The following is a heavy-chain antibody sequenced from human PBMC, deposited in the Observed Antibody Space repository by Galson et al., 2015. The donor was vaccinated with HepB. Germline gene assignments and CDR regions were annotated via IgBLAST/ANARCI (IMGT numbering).Heavy chain of an antibody. Sequence: SLRLSCAASGFTFSSYAMSWVRQAPGKGLEWVSAISGSGGSTYYADSVKGRFTISRDNSKNTLYLQMNSLRAEDTAVYYCAKDHLYHDILPTTFDYWSQGTLVTVSS. D-gene: IGHD3-9*01. CDR3: AKDHLYHDILPTTFDY. CDR2: ISGSGGST. V-gene: IGHV3-23*01. CDR1: GFTFSSYA. J-gene: IGHJ4*02.